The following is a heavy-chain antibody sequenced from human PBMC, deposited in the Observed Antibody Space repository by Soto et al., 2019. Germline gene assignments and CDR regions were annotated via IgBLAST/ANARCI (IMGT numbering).Heavy chain of an antibody. D-gene: IGHD4-17*01. CDR1: GGTFSSYA. Sequence: GASVKVSCKASGGTFSSYAISWVRQAPGQGLEWMGGIIPIFGTANYAQKFQGRVTITADESTSTAYMELSSLRSEDTAVYYCARSPTALSQHYYYYYGMDVWGQGTTVTVSS. CDR3: ARSPTALSQHYYYYYGMDV. J-gene: IGHJ6*02. CDR2: IIPIFGTA. V-gene: IGHV1-69*13.